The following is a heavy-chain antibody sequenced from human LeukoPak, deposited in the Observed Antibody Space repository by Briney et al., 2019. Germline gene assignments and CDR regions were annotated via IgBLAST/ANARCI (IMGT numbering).Heavy chain of an antibody. V-gene: IGHV3-48*01. CDR2: ISSSGSTI. CDR1: GFTFSSYS. J-gene: IGHJ3*02. CDR3: AREERGYISGGVSDAFDI. D-gene: IGHD3-22*01. Sequence: PGGSLRLSCAASGFTFSSYSMNWVRQAPGKGLEWVSYISSSGSTIYYADSVKGRFTISRDNAKNSLYLQMNSLRAEDTAVYYCAREERGYISGGVSDAFDIWGQGTMVTVSS.